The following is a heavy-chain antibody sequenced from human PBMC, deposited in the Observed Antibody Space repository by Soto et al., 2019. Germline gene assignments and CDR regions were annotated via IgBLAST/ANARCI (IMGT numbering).Heavy chain of an antibody. CDR1: GAIVTSGENY. V-gene: IGHV4-30-4*01. CDR2: VYDSGIT. Sequence: QVQLQESGPGLVKPSQTLSLACSVSGAIVTSGENYWSWVRQAPGKGLEWIGYVYDSGITYYTPALRSRVTLSLDRPNNEVSLKLSSVTAXXXXVYFCVRNLAHGYXXXVWGHGTXVXXSS. CDR3: VRNLAHGYXXXV. D-gene: IGHD5-18*01. J-gene: IGHJ3*01.